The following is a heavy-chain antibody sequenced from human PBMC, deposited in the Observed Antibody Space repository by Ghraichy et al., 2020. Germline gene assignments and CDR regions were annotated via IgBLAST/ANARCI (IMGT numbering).Heavy chain of an antibody. Sequence: GGSLRLSCSASGFTFSSYAMHWVRQAPGKGLEYVSAISSNGGSTYYADSVKGRFTISRDNSKNTLYLQMSSLRAEDTAVYYCVKGVVVVPAGPVYSSSWYPPLDAFDIWGQGTMVTVSS. J-gene: IGHJ3*02. D-gene: IGHD2-2*01. CDR2: ISSNGGST. CDR1: GFTFSSYA. CDR3: VKGVVVVPAGPVYSSSWYPPLDAFDI. V-gene: IGHV3-64D*06.